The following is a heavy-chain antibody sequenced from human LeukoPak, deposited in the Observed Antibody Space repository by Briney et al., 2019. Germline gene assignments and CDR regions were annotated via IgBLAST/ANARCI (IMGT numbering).Heavy chain of an antibody. CDR2: ISAYNGNT. V-gene: IGHV1-18*01. CDR3: ARSFPIAADSSDY. J-gene: IGHJ4*02. D-gene: IGHD6-13*01. CDR1: GYTFTSYG. Sequence: ASVKVSCTASGYTFTSYGISWVRQAPGQGLEWMGWISAYNGNTNYAQKLQGRVTMTTDTSTSTGYMELWRLRSDDTAVYYCARSFPIAADSSDYWVQGTLVTVSS.